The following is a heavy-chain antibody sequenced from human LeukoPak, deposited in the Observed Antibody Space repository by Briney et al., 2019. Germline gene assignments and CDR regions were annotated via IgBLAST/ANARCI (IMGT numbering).Heavy chain of an antibody. J-gene: IGHJ4*02. CDR2: IYYSGYT. V-gene: IGHV4-59*08. CDR1: GASISSYY. CDR3: ARRYYTNGVYYYDY. Sequence: SETLSLTCTVSGASISSYYWSWIRQPPGKALEWIGYIYYSGYTNYNPSLKSRVTISVDTSKNQFSLKLSSVTAADTAVYYCARRYYTNGVYYYDYWGQGTLVTVSS. D-gene: IGHD2-8*01.